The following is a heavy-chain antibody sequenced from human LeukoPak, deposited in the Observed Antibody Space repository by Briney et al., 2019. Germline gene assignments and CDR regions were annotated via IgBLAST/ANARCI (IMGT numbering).Heavy chain of an antibody. V-gene: IGHV3-23*01. CDR3: AKVSTLYCSGGSCYSDY. Sequence: GGSLRLSCAASGFTFSSYAMSWVRQASGKGLEWVSAISGSGGSTYYADSVKGRFTISRDNSKNTLYLQMNSLRAEDTAVYYCAKVSTLYCSGGSCYSDYWGQGTLVTVSS. CDR2: ISGSGGST. J-gene: IGHJ4*02. CDR1: GFTFSSYA. D-gene: IGHD2-15*01.